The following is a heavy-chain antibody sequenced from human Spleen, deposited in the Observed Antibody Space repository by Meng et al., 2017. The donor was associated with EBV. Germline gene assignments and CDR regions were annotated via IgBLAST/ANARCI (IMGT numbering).Heavy chain of an antibody. V-gene: IGHV1-69*17. D-gene: IGHD5-12*01. CDR1: GGTFSNYG. CDR3: VRDLWLRFGDCV. Sequence: QVQLVQSGAEVKKPXSSVKVSCKASGGTFSNYGISWVRQTPGQGLEWMGEITPLYGIANYAEKFQGRVTITADTSTSSAYMELSSLTSDDTAVYYCVRDLWLRFGDCVWGQGTRVTVSS. CDR2: ITPLYGIA. J-gene: IGHJ4*02.